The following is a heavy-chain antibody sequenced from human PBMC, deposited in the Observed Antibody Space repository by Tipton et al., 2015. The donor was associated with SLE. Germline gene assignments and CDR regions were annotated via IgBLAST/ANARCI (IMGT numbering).Heavy chain of an antibody. D-gene: IGHD3-3*01. Sequence: SLRLSCAASGFTFGSCAFHWVRQAPGKGLEWVAVIPYDETNKYYADSVKGRFTISRDNSKNTLYLQMNSLRAEDTAVYYCARGFLGWDAFDIWGQGTMVTVSS. V-gene: IGHV3-30-3*01. J-gene: IGHJ3*02. CDR2: IPYDETNK. CDR3: ARGFLGWDAFDI. CDR1: GFTFGSCA.